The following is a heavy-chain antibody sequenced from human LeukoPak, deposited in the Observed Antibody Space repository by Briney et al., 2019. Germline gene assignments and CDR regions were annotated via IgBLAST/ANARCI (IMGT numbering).Heavy chain of an antibody. CDR3: AREGEAFDY. CDR2: IYYSGST. D-gene: IGHD3-10*01. J-gene: IGHJ4*02. Sequence: SETLSLTCTVSGGSISSSSYYWGWIRQPPGKGLEWIGSIYYSGSTYYNPSLKSRVTISVDTSKNQFSLKVNSLTAADTAVYFCAREGEAFDYWGQGTLVTVSS. V-gene: IGHV4-39*07. CDR1: GGSISSSSYY.